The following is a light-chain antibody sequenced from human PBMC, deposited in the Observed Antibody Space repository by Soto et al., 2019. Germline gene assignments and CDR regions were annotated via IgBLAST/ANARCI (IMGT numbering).Light chain of an antibody. CDR1: QGISSY. CDR2: AAS. CDR3: PHLNSDSPDT. V-gene: IGKV1-9*01. Sequence: DIQLTQSPSFLSASVGDRVTITCRASQGISSYLAWYQQKPGKAPKLLIFAASTLQNGVPSRFSGSGSGTEFHLTISSLQPEDFATYYCPHLNSDSPDTFGPGTKVDIK. J-gene: IGKJ3*01.